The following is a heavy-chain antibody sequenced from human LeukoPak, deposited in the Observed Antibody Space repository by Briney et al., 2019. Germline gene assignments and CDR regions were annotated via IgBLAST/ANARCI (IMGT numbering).Heavy chain of an antibody. V-gene: IGHV3-20*04. Sequence: GGSLRLSCAASRFTFDDYGMSWVRQAPGKGLEWVSGINWNGGSTGYADSVKGRFTISRDNAKNSLYLQINSLRAEDTALYYCARSVAASRDYWGQGTLVTVSS. CDR2: INWNGGST. J-gene: IGHJ4*02. CDR1: RFTFDDYG. D-gene: IGHD2-15*01. CDR3: ARSVAASRDY.